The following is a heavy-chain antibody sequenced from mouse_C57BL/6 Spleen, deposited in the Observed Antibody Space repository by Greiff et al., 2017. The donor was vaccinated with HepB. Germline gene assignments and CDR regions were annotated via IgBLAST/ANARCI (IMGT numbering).Heavy chain of an antibody. CDR2: INPYNGGT. Sequence: EVQLQQSGPVLVKPGASVKMSCKASGYTFTDYYMNWVKQSHGKSLEWIGVINPYNGGTSYNQKFKGKATLTVDKSSSTAYMELNSLTSEDSAVYYCARSDLGRSFDYWGQGTTLTVSS. CDR3: ARSDLGRSFDY. J-gene: IGHJ2*01. CDR1: GYTFTDYY. D-gene: IGHD4-1*01. V-gene: IGHV1-19*01.